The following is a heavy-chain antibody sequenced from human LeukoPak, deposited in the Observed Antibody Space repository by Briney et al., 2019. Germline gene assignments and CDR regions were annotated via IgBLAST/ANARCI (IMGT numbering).Heavy chain of an antibody. CDR1: GFTFSSYS. CDR2: ITSSGTTI. Sequence: GGSLRLSCAASGFTFSSYSMNWVRQAPGKGLECVSYITSSGTTIYYADSVKGRFTISRDNAKNSLNLQMNSLRAEDTAVYYCARGDTKYCSSASCHNPFDQWGQGTLVTVTS. V-gene: IGHV3-48*04. CDR3: ARGDTKYCSSASCHNPFDQ. J-gene: IGHJ4*02. D-gene: IGHD2-2*02.